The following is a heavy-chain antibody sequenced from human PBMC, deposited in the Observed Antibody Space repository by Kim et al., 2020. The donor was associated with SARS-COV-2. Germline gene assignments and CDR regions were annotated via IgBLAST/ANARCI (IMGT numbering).Heavy chain of an antibody. Sequence: GGSLRLSCAASGFTFSSYAMSWVRQAPGKGLEWVSAISGSGGSTYYADSVKGRFTISRDNSKNTLYLQMNSLRAEDTAVYYCASYNQVTPYYFDYWGQGTLVTVSS. J-gene: IGHJ4*02. CDR2: ISGSGGST. D-gene: IGHD2-21*02. CDR3: ASYNQVTPYYFDY. V-gene: IGHV3-23*01. CDR1: GFTFSSYA.